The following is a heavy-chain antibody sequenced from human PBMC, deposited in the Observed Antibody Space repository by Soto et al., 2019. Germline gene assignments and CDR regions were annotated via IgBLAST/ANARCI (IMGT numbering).Heavy chain of an antibody. J-gene: IGHJ6*02. V-gene: IGHV5-10-1*01. Sequence: PGESLKISCKGSGYSFTSYWISWVRQMPGKGLEWMGRIDPSDSYTNYSPSFQGHVTISADKSISTAYLQWSSLKASDTAMYYCARDSSSPSSSGWTLNYYYGMDVWGQGTTITVSS. D-gene: IGHD6-19*01. CDR2: IDPSDSYT. CDR1: GYSFTSYW. CDR3: ARDSSSPSSSGWTLNYYYGMDV.